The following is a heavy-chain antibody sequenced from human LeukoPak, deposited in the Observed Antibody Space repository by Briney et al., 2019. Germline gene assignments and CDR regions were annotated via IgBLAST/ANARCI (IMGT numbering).Heavy chain of an antibody. Sequence: SQTLSLTCTVSGDSISSGDYYWSWIRQPAGKGLEWIGRISSSGSTNYNPSLKSRVTISVDTSKNQFSLKLSSVTAADTAVYYCARGLRGYTYGDDAFDIWGQGTMVTVSS. D-gene: IGHD5-18*01. V-gene: IGHV4-61*02. CDR2: ISSSGST. J-gene: IGHJ3*02. CDR1: GDSISSGDYY. CDR3: ARGLRGYTYGDDAFDI.